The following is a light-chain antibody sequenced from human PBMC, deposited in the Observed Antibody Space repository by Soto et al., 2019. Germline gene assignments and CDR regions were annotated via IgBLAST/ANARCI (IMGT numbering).Light chain of an antibody. V-gene: IGKV1-9*01. CDR3: QQFNSYPRT. CDR1: QGIGNL. Sequence: DIQLTQSPSFLSASEGDRVTIACRASQGIGNLLAWYQQKPGKGPKLLICFASTLQSGVPSRFTGSGSGTEFTLTISSLQPEDFGTYYCQQFNSYPRTFGQGTKVDIK. J-gene: IGKJ1*01. CDR2: FAS.